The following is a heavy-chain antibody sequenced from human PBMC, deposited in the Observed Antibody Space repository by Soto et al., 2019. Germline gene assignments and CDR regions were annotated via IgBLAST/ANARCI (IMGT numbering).Heavy chain of an antibody. CDR3: ARDVDFDWLFWFDY. J-gene: IGHJ4*02. CDR1: GFTFSSYS. CDR2: ISSSSSYI. D-gene: IGHD3-9*01. Sequence: GGSLRLSCAASGFTFSSYSMNWVRQAPGKGLEWVSSISSSSSYIYYADSVKGRFTISRDNAKNSLYLQMNSLRAEDTAVYYCARDVDFDWLFWFDYWGQGTLVTVSS. V-gene: IGHV3-21*01.